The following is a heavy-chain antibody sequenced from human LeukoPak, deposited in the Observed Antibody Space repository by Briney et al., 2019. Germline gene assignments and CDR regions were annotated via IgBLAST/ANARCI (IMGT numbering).Heavy chain of an antibody. V-gene: IGHV3-21*01. CDR3: ARTATDTGEFDY. CDR1: GLTFSSYS. Sequence: GGSLRLSCAASGLTFSSYSMNWVRQARGKGLECVSSISSSSTSIYYADSVTGRFSISRDDRKNSLYLQMNSLRAKDTAVYYCARTATDTGEFDYWGQGTLVTVSS. CDR2: ISSSSTSI. D-gene: IGHD6-13*01. J-gene: IGHJ4*02.